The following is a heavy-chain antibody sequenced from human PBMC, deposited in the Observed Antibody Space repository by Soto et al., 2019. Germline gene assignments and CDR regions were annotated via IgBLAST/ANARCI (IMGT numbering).Heavy chain of an antibody. CDR2: ISSNGGST. D-gene: IGHD3-22*01. CDR1: GFTFSSYA. CDR3: VKSLITMIVVVKASY. Sequence: GGSLRLSCAASGFTFSSYAMSWVRQAPGKGLEYVSAISSNGGSTYYADSVKGRFTISRDNSKNTLYLQMSSLRAEDTAVYYCVKSLITMIVVVKASYWGQGTLVTVSS. V-gene: IGHV3-64D*08. J-gene: IGHJ4*02.